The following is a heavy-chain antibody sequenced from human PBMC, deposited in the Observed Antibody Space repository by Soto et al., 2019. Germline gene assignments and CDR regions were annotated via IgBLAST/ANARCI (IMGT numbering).Heavy chain of an antibody. D-gene: IGHD3-3*01. J-gene: IGHJ3*02. Sequence: QLHLVQSGAVVKKPGASVTVSCSASGYPVTAYYMHWVRQAPGRGLEWMGGINPATGAAKYTQTFQGRVTMTRATSTSTFFMELSGLTSEDTAVFYGARGGGVGVAGSAAFDMWGQGTVVTVSS. CDR1: GYPVTAYY. CDR2: INPATGAA. V-gene: IGHV1-2*02. CDR3: ARGGGVGVAGSAAFDM.